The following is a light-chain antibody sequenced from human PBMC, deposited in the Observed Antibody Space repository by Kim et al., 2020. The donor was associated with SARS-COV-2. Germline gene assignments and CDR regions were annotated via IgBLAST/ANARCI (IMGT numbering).Light chain of an antibody. CDR3: QQLNSYPRLT. Sequence: DIQLTQSPSFLSASVGDRVTITCRASQGISSYLAWYQQKPGKAPKLLIYAASTLQSGVPSRFSGSGSGTEFTLTISSLQPEDFATYYCQQLNSYPRLTFDGGTKV. V-gene: IGKV1-9*01. CDR2: AAS. J-gene: IGKJ4*01. CDR1: QGISSY.